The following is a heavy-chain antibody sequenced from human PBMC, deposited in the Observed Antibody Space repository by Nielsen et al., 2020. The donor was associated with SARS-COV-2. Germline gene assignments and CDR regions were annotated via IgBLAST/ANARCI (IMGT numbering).Heavy chain of an antibody. J-gene: IGHJ3*02. V-gene: IGHV3-9*01. Sequence: SLKISCAASGFTFDDYAMHWVRQAPGKGLEWVSGISWNSGSIGYADSVKGRFTISRDNAKNSLYLQMNSLRAEDTALYYCAKDMGIAVAGGGAFDIGGQGTMVTVSS. D-gene: IGHD6-19*01. CDR3: AKDMGIAVAGGGAFDI. CDR1: GFTFDDYA. CDR2: ISWNSGSI.